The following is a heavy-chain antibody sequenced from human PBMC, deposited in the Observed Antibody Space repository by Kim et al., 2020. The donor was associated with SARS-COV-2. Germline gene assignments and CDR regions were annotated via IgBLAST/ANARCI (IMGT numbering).Heavy chain of an antibody. Sequence: GGSTYYADCMKVRFAISRDNHKNTLYLKMNSQRAEDTAVYYCARDWGQLNHWGQGTLVTVSS. CDR2: GGST. CDR3: ARDWGQLNH. V-gene: IGHV3-66*01. J-gene: IGHJ4*02. D-gene: IGHD7-27*01.